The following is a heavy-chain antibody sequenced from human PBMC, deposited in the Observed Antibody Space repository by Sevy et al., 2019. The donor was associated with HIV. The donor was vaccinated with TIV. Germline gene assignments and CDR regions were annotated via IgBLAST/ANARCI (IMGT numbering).Heavy chain of an antibody. J-gene: IGHJ5*02. D-gene: IGHD3-16*01. V-gene: IGHV3-53*01. CDR3: ARWGGGVTVDH. CDR1: GFIVRSNY. Sequence: GGSLRLSCAASGFIVRSNYMTWVRQAPGKGLEWVSVIYSSGGAYYADSVKGRFTISRDNSQNTLDLQMNSLRAEDTVVYYCARWGGGVTVDHWGQGTLVTVSS. CDR2: IYSSGGA.